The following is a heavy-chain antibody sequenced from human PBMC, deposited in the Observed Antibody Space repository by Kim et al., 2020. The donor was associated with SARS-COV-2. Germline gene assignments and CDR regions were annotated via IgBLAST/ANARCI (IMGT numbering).Heavy chain of an antibody. D-gene: IGHD3-10*01. CDR3: AREGWFGETRYYYYGMDV. J-gene: IGHJ6*02. V-gene: IGHV1-18*01. CDR1: GYTFTSYG. CDR2: ISAYNGNT. Sequence: ASVKVSCKASGYTFTSYGISWVRQAPGQGLEWMGWISAYNGNTNYAQKLQGRVTMTTDTSTSTAYMELRSLRSDDTAVYYCAREGWFGETRYYYYGMDVWGQGTTVTVSS.